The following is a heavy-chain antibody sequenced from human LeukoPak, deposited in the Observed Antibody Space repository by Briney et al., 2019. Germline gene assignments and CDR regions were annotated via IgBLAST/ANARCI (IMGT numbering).Heavy chain of an antibody. D-gene: IGHD3-22*01. CDR2: ISGSGGST. CDR3: AKGVSGYYQYNWFDP. Sequence: GGSLRLSCAASGFTFSSYAMSWVRQAPGKGPEWVSAISGSGGSTYYADSVKGRFTISKDNSKNTLYLQMNSLRAEDTAVYYCAKGVSGYYQYNWFDPWGQGTLVTVSS. CDR1: GFTFSSYA. V-gene: IGHV3-23*01. J-gene: IGHJ5*02.